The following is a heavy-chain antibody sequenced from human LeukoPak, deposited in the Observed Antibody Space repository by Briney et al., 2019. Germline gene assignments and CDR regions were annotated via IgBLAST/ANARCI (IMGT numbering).Heavy chain of an antibody. J-gene: IGHJ5*02. Sequence: GGSLRLSCVASGFTFSSYNMNWVRQAPGKGLEWVSSISSSSIYIYYADSVKGRSTISRDNANRMLSLHINSLRVEDSAIYYCARGGKLEPTALASWGQGSLVVVSS. V-gene: IGHV3-21*01. CDR2: ISSSSIYI. CDR3: ARGGKLEPTALAS. D-gene: IGHD2-21*02. CDR1: GFTFSSYN.